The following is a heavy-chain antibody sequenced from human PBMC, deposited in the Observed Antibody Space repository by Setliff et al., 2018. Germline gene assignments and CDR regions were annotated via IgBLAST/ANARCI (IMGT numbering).Heavy chain of an antibody. V-gene: IGHV4-39*01. J-gene: IGHJ4*02. Sequence: PSETLSLTCTVSGASITNINYYWGLIRQPPGKGLEWIGSIFYSGRTFYNPSLKSRVTISVDTSKNQFSLTLSSVTAEDTAVYYCARLPNYVWGSPVDYWGQGTLVTVSS. CDR1: GASITNINYY. CDR3: ARLPNYVWGSPVDY. D-gene: IGHD3-16*01. CDR2: IFYSGRT.